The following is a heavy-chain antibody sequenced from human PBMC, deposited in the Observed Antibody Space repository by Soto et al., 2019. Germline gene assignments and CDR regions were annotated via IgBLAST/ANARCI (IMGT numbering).Heavy chain of an antibody. D-gene: IGHD2-15*01. CDR1: GLTFNRYW. CDR2: INTDGSNT. Sequence: GGSLRLSCAASGLTFNRYWMHWVRHAPGKGLVWVSHINTDGSNTNYADSVKGRFTISRDNAKSTLFLQMNSLRVEDTAVYYCAREFCSGGNCYTYYFDPWGQGIPVTVSS. J-gene: IGHJ5*02. V-gene: IGHV3-74*01. CDR3: AREFCSGGNCYTYYFDP.